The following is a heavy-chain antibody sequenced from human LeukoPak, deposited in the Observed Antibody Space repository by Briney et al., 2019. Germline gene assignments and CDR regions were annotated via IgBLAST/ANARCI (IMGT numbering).Heavy chain of an antibody. CDR1: GSTFSSYG. CDR2: IWYDGSNK. J-gene: IGHJ5*02. V-gene: IGHV3-33*06. D-gene: IGHD3-22*01. Sequence: PGRSLRLSCAASGSTFSSYGMHWVRQAPGKGLEWVAVIWYDGSNKYYADSVKGRFTISRDNSKNALYLQMNSLRAEDTAVYYCAKDQYYYDSSGLFDPWGQGTLVTVSS. CDR3: AKDQYYYDSSGLFDP.